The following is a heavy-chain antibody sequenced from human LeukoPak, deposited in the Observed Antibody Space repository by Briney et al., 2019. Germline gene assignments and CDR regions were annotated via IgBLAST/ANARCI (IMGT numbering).Heavy chain of an antibody. CDR2: ISGSGGST. D-gene: IGHD3-10*01. Sequence: GGSLRHSCAASGFTFSSYAMSWVRQAPGKGLEWVSAISGSGGSTYYADSVKGRFTISRDNSKNTLYLQMNSLRAEDTAVYYCAKDQFGGLPPRYFDYWGQGTLVTVSS. V-gene: IGHV3-23*01. CDR3: AKDQFGGLPPRYFDY. J-gene: IGHJ4*02. CDR1: GFTFSSYA.